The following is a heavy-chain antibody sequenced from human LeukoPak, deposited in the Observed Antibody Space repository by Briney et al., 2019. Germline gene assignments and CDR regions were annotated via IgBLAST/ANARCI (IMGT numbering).Heavy chain of an antibody. J-gene: IGHJ6*02. CDR1: GFTFKNYA. V-gene: IGHV3-64D*06. CDR3: VKSRGLAAAGNYYGMDV. CDR2: ISSNGRSP. D-gene: IGHD6-19*01. Sequence: GGSLRLSCSASGFTFKNYAIHWVRQAPGKGLEYVSGISSNGRSPYYADSVNGRFAISRDNSKNMVYLQVSSLRLEDTAVYYCVKSRGLAAAGNYYGMDVWGQGTTVTVSS.